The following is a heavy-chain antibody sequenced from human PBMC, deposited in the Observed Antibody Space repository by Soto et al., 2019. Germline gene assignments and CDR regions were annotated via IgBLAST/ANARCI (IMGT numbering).Heavy chain of an antibody. CDR2: ISGGGGST. CDR3: FNKKTRRFGDIKYNYGLDL. CDR1: GFTFSHYA. D-gene: IGHD3-16*01. J-gene: IGHJ6*01. Sequence: DSLKISCATSGFTFSHYAMSWVRQAPGKGLEWVSGISGGGGSTYYADSVKCRFTISRDNSKNTLFLQMNSLRAEDSAVYYCFNKKTRRFGDIKYNYGLDLWGQGTT. V-gene: IGHV3-23*01.